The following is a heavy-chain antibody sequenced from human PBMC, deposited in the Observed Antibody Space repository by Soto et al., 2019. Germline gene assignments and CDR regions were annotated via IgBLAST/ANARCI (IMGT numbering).Heavy chain of an antibody. CDR3: AKDFYSNYVPYFDY. V-gene: IGHV3-23*01. CDR1: GFTFSSYA. Sequence: QLGGSLRLSCAASGFTFSSYAMSWVLQTPGKGLEWVSAISGSGGSTYYADSVKGRFTISRDNSKNTLYLQMNSLRAEDTAVYYCAKDFYSNYVPYFDYWGQGTLVTVSS. CDR2: ISGSGGST. J-gene: IGHJ4*02. D-gene: IGHD4-4*01.